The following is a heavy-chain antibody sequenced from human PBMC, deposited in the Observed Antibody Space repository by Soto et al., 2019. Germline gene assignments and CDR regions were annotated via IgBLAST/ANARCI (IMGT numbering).Heavy chain of an antibody. D-gene: IGHD3-10*01. CDR3: ARSYDSSRNYFHD. Sequence: GVSLRLSCPVSAVTFTTYATNWLRPAPGTGLEWVSGISTGGSATFYKDSVKGRFTISRDDTKNTLSLQMDDLRAEDTAVHYCARSYDSSRNYFHDWGQAIPVTAS. J-gene: IGHJ4*02. V-gene: IGHV3-23*01. CDR2: ISTGGSAT. CDR1: AVTFTTYA.